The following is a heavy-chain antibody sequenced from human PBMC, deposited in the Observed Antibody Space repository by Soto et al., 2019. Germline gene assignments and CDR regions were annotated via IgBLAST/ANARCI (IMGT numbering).Heavy chain of an antibody. CDR1: GFTFSTHW. CDR2: INSDGSNI. CDR3: AV. Sequence: EVQLVESGGGLVQPGGSLRLSCAASGFTFSTHWMHWVRQAPGKGLVWVSRINSDGSNISYADSVKGRFTISRDTAKNTLYLKMNSLRAEDTAVFSGAVGGQGTLVTVSS. D-gene: IGHD2-15*01. J-gene: IGHJ4*02. V-gene: IGHV3-74*01.